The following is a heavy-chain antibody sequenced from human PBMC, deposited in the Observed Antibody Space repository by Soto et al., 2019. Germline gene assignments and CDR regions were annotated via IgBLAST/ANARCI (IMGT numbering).Heavy chain of an antibody. CDR1: GFTFTSSA. D-gene: IGHD4-4*01. J-gene: IGHJ6*03. Sequence: EASVKVSCKASGFTFTSSAVQWVRQARGQRLEWMGWIVVGSGNTNYAQKFQERVTITRDMSTSTAYMELSSLRSEDTAVYYCARDLTDYSNYYYYYMDVWGKGTTVTVSS. V-gene: IGHV1-58*01. CDR2: IVVGSGNT. CDR3: ARDLTDYSNYYYYYMDV.